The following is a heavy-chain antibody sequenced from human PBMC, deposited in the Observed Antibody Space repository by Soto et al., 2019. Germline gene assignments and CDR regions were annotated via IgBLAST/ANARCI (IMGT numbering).Heavy chain of an antibody. V-gene: IGHV1-18*01. D-gene: IGHD2-15*01. CDR2: INPYNGNT. CDR3: ARGIATGQLDP. CDR1: GYTFTNYG. Sequence: ASVKVSCKASGYTFTNYGISWVRQAPGQRLEWMGWINPYNGNTDFSQKVQGRVTMTRDTSTTTAYMDLSSLRSEDTAVDYCARGIATGQLDPWGQGTLVTVSS. J-gene: IGHJ5*02.